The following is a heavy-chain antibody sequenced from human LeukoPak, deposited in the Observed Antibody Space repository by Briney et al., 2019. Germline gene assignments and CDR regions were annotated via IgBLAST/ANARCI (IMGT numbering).Heavy chain of an antibody. CDR1: GGSISSSSYY. CDR2: IYHSGST. J-gene: IGHJ4*02. CDR3: ARGNYYDFWSGYYTSSGGWYFDY. Sequence: PSETLSLTCTVSGGSISSSSYYWSWIRQPPGKGLEWIGYIYHSGSTYYNPSLKSRVTISVDRSKNQFSLKLSSVTAADTAVYYCARGNYYDFWSGYYTSSGGWYFDYWGQGTLVTVSS. V-gene: IGHV4-30-2*01. D-gene: IGHD3-3*01.